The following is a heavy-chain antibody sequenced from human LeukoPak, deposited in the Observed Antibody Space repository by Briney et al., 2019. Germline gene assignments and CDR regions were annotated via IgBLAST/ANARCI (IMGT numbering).Heavy chain of an antibody. D-gene: IGHD3-22*01. Sequence: SETLSLTCTVSGGSISSYYGSWIRQPAGKGLEWIGRIYTSGSTNYNPSLKSRVTMSVDTSKNQFSLKLSSVTAADTAVYYCATTSQSSCDSSGYYSLRSYYFDYWGQGTLVTVSS. CDR3: ATTSQSSCDSSGYYSLRSYYFDY. J-gene: IGHJ4*02. CDR2: IYTSGST. V-gene: IGHV4-4*07. CDR1: GGSISSYY.